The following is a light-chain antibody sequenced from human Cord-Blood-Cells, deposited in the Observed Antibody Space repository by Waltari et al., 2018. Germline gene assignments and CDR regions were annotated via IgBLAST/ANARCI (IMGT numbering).Light chain of an antibody. CDR1: SSDVGGYNY. CDR2: DVS. J-gene: IGLJ1*01. V-gene: IGLV2-11*01. Sequence: QSALTQPRSVSGSPGQSVTISCTGTSSDVGGYNYVSWYQQHPGKAPKLMIYDVSKRPSGVPGRFSGSKSGNTASLTISGLQAEDEADYYCCAYAGSYPFGFGTGTKVTVL. CDR3: CAYAGSYPFG.